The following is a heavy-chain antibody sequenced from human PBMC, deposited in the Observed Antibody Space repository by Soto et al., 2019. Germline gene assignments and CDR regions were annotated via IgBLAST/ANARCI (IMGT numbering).Heavy chain of an antibody. V-gene: IGHV4-34*01. CDR1: GGSLSGYY. CDR2: INHSGST. CDR3: ARQSGSITIFGVVTPGAFDI. Sequence: PSETLSLTCAVYGGSLSGYYWSWIRQPPGKGLEWIGEINHSGSTNYNPSLKSRVTISVDTSKNQFSLKLSSVTAADTAVYYCARQSGSITIFGVVTPGAFDIWGQGTMVTVSS. D-gene: IGHD3-3*01. J-gene: IGHJ3*02.